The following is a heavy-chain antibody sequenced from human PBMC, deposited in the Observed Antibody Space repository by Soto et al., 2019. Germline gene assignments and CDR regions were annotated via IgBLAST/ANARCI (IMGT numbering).Heavy chain of an antibody. CDR2: INHSGST. V-gene: IGHV4-34*02. Sequence: QVHLQQWGAGLLKPSETLSLTCAVDGESFIGYYWTWIRQPPGQRLEWIGEINHSGSTNYNPSLKSRVTISIDTSKNQFSLKLSAVNAADPSVDYCTRTDIVTTNWFDPWGQGTLVTVSS. CDR1: GESFIGYY. CDR3: TRTDIVTTNWFDP. D-gene: IGHD5-12*01. J-gene: IGHJ5*02.